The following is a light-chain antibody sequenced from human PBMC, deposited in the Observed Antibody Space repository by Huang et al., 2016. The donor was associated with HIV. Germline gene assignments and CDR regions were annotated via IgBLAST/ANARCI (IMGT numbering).Light chain of an antibody. Sequence: AIQLTQSPSSLSASVGDRVTITCRASQDITNDLGWYQQKPGKAPKLLISAASTLRSGVPSRFSGSGSGTDFTLTISSLQPEDVATYFCLQDFTYPRTFGQGTRVE. V-gene: IGKV1-6*02. CDR2: AAS. J-gene: IGKJ1*01. CDR3: LQDFTYPRT. CDR1: QDITND.